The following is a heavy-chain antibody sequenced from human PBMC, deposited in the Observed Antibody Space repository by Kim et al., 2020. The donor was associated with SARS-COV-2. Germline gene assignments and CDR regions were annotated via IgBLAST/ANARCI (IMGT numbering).Heavy chain of an antibody. CDR1: GGSFSGYY. CDR2: INHSGST. V-gene: IGHV4-34*01. Sequence: SETLSLTCAVYGGSFSGYYWSWIRQPPGKRLEWIGEINHSGSTNYNPSLKSRVTISVDTSKNQFSLKLSSVTAADTAVYYCARGVGGAVAEYWGQGTLVTVSS. CDR3: ARGVGGAVAEY. D-gene: IGHD6-19*01. J-gene: IGHJ4*02.